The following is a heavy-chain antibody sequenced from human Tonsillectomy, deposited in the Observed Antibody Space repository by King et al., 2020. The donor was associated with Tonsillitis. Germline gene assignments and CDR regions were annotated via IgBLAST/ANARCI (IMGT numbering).Heavy chain of an antibody. Sequence: VQLVESGGGVVQPGRSLRLSCAASGFTFSSYGMHWVRQAPGKGLELGALIWYDGSNKYYADSVKGRFTISRDTSKNTLYLQMNSLRAEDTAVYYCARETPYYYDNSGYYPGYFDLWGRGTLVTVSS. CDR2: IWYDGSNK. CDR3: ARETPYYYDNSGYYPGYFDL. V-gene: IGHV3-33*08. D-gene: IGHD3-22*01. J-gene: IGHJ2*01. CDR1: GFTFSSYG.